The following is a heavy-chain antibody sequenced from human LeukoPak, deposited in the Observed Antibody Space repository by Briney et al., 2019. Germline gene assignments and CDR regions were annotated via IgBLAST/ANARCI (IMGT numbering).Heavy chain of an antibody. Sequence: SETLSLTCAVYGGSFSGYYWSWMRQPPGKGLEWIGEINHSGSTNYNPSLKSRVTISVDTSKNQFSLKLSSVTAADTAVYYCAVVRGVRRFDYWGQGTLVTVSS. J-gene: IGHJ4*02. D-gene: IGHD3-10*01. CDR1: GGSFSGYY. CDR3: AVVRGVRRFDY. V-gene: IGHV4-34*01. CDR2: INHSGST.